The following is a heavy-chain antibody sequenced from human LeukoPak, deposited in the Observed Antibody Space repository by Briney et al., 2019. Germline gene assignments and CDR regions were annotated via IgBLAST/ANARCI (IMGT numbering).Heavy chain of an antibody. J-gene: IGHJ4*02. CDR3: VRGTPTPGMGY. V-gene: IGHV7-4-1*02. CDR1: GYPFSAHF. CDR2: IDTTTGNP. Sequence: ASVRVSCKASGYPFSAHFLNWVRQAPGQGLEWMGNIDTTTGNPRYAQDFTGRFVFSLDTSLSTAYLQITSLKADDTAAYYCVRGTPTPGMGYWGQGTQVTVSS. D-gene: IGHD3-10*01.